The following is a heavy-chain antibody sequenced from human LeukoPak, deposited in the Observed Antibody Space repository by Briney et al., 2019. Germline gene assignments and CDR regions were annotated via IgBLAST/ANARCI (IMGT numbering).Heavy chain of an antibody. CDR3: ARGIVGATNTYMDV. CDR2: ISGGASNT. CDR1: GFTFSSYA. Sequence: AGGSLRLSCAASGFTFSSYAINWVRQAPGKGLEWVSAISGGASNTYYADSVKGRFTISRDNSRNTVYLQMNSLRAEDTAVYYCARGIVGATNTYMDVWGKGTTVTISS. D-gene: IGHD1-26*01. V-gene: IGHV3-23*01. J-gene: IGHJ6*03.